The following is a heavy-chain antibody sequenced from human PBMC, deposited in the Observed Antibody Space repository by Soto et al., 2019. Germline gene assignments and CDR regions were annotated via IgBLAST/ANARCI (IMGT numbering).Heavy chain of an antibody. CDR2: ILYDGSNK. D-gene: IGHD6-13*01. CDR3: AKSDGGAAACLHY. Sequence: QGQVVESGGGVVQPGRPLRLSCAASGFTFSTDGRNWVRQAPGKGLEWVAGILYDGSNKYYADSVKDRFTISRDNSKNTLYLQMKSLRAEDTAVYYCAKSDGGAAACLHYWGQGNLVTVSS. J-gene: IGHJ4*02. CDR1: GFTFSTDG. V-gene: IGHV3-30*18.